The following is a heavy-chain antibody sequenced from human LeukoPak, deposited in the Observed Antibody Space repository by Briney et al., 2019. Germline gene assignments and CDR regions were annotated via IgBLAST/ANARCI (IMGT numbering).Heavy chain of an antibody. CDR2: ISYDGSNK. CDR1: GFTFSSYA. CDR3: TRGARFGELYSWFDP. V-gene: IGHV3-30*04. D-gene: IGHD3-10*01. J-gene: IGHJ5*02. Sequence: GGSLRLSCAASGFTFSSYAMHWVRQAPGKGLEWVAVISYDGSNKYYADSVKGRFTISRDNAKNSLYLQMSSLRADDAALYYCTRGARFGELYSWFDPWGLGTLVTVSS.